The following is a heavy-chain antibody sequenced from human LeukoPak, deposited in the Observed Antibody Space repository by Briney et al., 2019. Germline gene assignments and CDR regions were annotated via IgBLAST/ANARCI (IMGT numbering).Heavy chain of an antibody. V-gene: IGHV4-4*07. Sequence: SETLSLTCTVSDGSISSYYWSWLRQPAGKGLEWIGRIYSSGSTNYNPSLKSRVTMSVDTSKNQFSLKLSSVTAADTAVYYCARGSSSSWYWFDPWGQGTLVTVSS. CDR3: ARGSSSSWYWFDP. CDR2: IYSSGST. CDR1: DGSISSYY. D-gene: IGHD6-13*01. J-gene: IGHJ5*02.